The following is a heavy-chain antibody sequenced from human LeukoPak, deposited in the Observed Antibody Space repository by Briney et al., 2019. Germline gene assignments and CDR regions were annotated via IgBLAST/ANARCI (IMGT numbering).Heavy chain of an antibody. CDR3: ARDPIVAVPAAYTRDYYYYYGMDV. CDR2: ISAYNGNT. D-gene: IGHD2-2*01. CDR1: GYTFTSYG. V-gene: IGHV1-18*01. Sequence: ASVKVSCKASGYTFTSYGISWVRQAPGQGLEWMGWISAYNGNTNYAQKLQGRVTMTTDTSTSTAYMELRSLRSDDTAVYYCARDPIVAVPAAYTRDYYYYYGMDVWGQGTTVTVSS. J-gene: IGHJ6*02.